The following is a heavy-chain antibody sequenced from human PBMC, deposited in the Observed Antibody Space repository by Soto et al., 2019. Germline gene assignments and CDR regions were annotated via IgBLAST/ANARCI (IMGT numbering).Heavy chain of an antibody. CDR2: INHSGST. CDR1: GGSFSGYY. D-gene: IGHD1-26*01. CDR3: ARIRSGSYGYYYYYYGMDV. V-gene: IGHV4-34*01. Sequence: SETLSLTCAVYGGSFSGYYWSWIRQPLGKGLEWIGEINHSGSTNYNPSLKSRVTISVDTSKNQFSLKLSSVTAADTAVYYCARIRSGSYGYYYYYYGMDVWGQGTTVTVSS. J-gene: IGHJ6*02.